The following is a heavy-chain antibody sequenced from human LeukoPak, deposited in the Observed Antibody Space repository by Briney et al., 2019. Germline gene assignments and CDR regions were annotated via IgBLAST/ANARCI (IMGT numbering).Heavy chain of an antibody. CDR3: AREISITIFGVVIVSRNWFDP. D-gene: IGHD3-3*01. CDR1: GFTFSSYA. Sequence: GRYLRLSCAASGFTFSSYAMHWVRQAPGKGLEWVAAISYDGSNKYYADSVKGRFTISRDNSKNTLYLQMNSLRAEDTAVYSCAREISITIFGVVIVSRNWFDPWGQGTLVTVSS. V-gene: IGHV3-30-3*01. CDR2: ISYDGSNK. J-gene: IGHJ5*02.